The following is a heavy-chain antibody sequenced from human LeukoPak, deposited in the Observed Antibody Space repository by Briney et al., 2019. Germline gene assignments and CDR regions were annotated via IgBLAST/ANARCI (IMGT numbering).Heavy chain of an antibody. J-gene: IGHJ4*02. D-gene: IGHD6-19*01. CDR2: ISNTGGRT. V-gene: IGHV3-23*01. Sequence: GGSLRLSCAASGFTFSDFGITWVRQVPGKGLEWVSDISNTGGRTYYSDSVKGRFTISRDNSKSTLYLQMDSLRAEDTAVYYCAKCGNSGCHLIDYWGQGTLVTVSS. CDR3: AKCGNSGCHLIDY. CDR1: GFTFSDFG.